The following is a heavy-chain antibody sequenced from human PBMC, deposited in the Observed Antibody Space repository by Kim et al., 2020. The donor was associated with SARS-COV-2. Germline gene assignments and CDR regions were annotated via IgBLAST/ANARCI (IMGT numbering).Heavy chain of an antibody. V-gene: IGHV3-48*03. Sequence: GGSLRLSCAASGFTFSSYEMNWVRQAPGKGLEWVSYISSSGSTIYYADSVKGRFTISRDNAKNSLYLQMNSLRAEDTAVYYCARETVVVPAAPRDYYYYGMDVGGQGTTVTVSS. J-gene: IGHJ6*02. CDR2: ISSSGSTI. D-gene: IGHD2-2*01. CDR3: ARETVVVPAAPRDYYYYGMDV. CDR1: GFTFSSYE.